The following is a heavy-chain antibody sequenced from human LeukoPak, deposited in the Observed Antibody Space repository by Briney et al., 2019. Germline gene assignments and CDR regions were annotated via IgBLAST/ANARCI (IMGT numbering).Heavy chain of an antibody. V-gene: IGHV1-2*02. D-gene: IGHD2-2*01. CDR2: INPSSGGT. CDR3: ARDHCSSANCYEYHYYGMDV. Sequence: ASVKVSCKASGYTFTNYYMHWVRQAPGQGLEWMGWINPSSGGTTYAQKFQGSVTMTRDTSISTAYMELSRLRPDDTAVYYCARDHCSSANCYEYHYYGMDVWGQGTTVTVSS. CDR1: GYTFTNYY. J-gene: IGHJ6*02.